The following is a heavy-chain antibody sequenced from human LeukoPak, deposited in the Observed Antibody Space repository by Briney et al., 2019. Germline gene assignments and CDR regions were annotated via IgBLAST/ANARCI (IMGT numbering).Heavy chain of an antibody. CDR2: IYYSGST. CDR1: GGSISSYY. Sequence: QSSETLSLTCTVSGGSISSYYWSWIRQPPGKGLEWIGYIYYSGSTNYNPSLKSRVTISVDTSKNQFSLKLSSVTAADTAVYYCARRARSSGWYYYYYMDVWGKGTTVTVSS. J-gene: IGHJ6*03. V-gene: IGHV4-59*08. CDR3: ARRARSSGWYYYYYMDV. D-gene: IGHD6-19*01.